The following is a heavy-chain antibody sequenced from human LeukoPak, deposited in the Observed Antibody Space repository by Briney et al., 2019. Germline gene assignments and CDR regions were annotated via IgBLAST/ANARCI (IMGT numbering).Heavy chain of an antibody. CDR2: IDSKTGKP. V-gene: IGHV7-4-1*02. CDR1: GYTFTSYS. D-gene: IGHD3-22*01. J-gene: IGHJ5*02. CDR3: ARDVGYYDSSGYYLGWFDP. Sequence: ASVKVSCKASGYTFTSYSINWVRQAPGQGLEWMGWIDSKTGKPTYAQGFTGRFVFSLDTSVTTAYLQISSLKAEDAAVYYCARDVGYYDSSGYYLGWFDPWGQGTLVTVSS.